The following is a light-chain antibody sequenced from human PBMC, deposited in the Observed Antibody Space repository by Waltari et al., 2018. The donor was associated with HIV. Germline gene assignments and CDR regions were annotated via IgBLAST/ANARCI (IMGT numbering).Light chain of an antibody. V-gene: IGLV3-27*01. CDR1: VLAKKNY. Sequence: SSELTQPSSVSVSPGQTARITCSGDVLAKKNYARWFQQKPGQAPVLVIYKDSERPSGIPERFSGSSSGTTVTLTISGAQVEDEADYYCYSAADNNLRVFGGGTKLTVL. J-gene: IGLJ3*02. CDR2: KDS. CDR3: YSAADNNLRV.